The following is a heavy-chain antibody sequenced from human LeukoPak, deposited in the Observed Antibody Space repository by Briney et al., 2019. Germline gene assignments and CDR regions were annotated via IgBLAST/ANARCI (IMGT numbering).Heavy chain of an antibody. CDR3: VKGGLVVVTAIYY. J-gene: IGHJ4*02. D-gene: IGHD2-21*02. V-gene: IGHV3-64D*06. CDR1: GFTFSSYA. CDR2: ISSNGGST. Sequence: GGSLSLSCSASGFTFSSYAMHWVRQAPGKGLEYVSAISSNGGSTYYADSVKGRFTISRDNSKNTLYLQMSSLRAEDTAVYYCVKGGLVVVTAIYYWGQGTLVTVSS.